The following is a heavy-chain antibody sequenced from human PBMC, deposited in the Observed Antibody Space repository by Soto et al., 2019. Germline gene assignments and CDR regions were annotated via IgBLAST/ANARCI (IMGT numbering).Heavy chain of an antibody. Sequence: QVQLQQLGAGLLKPSETLSLTCAVYGGSFSGYYWSWIRQPPGKGLEWIGDINHSGSTNYTPSLKTRVTISVDTSKNQFSLKLSSVTAADTAVYYFASTGSYVDYFGYWGQGSPVTVS. CDR3: ASTGSYVDYFGY. CDR2: INHSGST. CDR1: GGSFSGYY. J-gene: IGHJ4*02. D-gene: IGHD1-26*01. V-gene: IGHV4-34*01.